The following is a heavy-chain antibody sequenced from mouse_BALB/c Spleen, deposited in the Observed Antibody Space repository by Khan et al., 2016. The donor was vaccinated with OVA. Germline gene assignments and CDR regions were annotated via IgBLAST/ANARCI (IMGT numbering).Heavy chain of an antibody. Sequence: EVELVESGGGLVEPGWSLKLSCAASGFTFSSFVMPWVRQTPEKRLEWVATISSAATYTYYPDSVKGRFTISRDNAKNTLYLQMNSLRSDDTAIYYCTNGNYGWFAYWGQGTLVTVST. V-gene: IGHV5-9-1*01. CDR2: ISSAATYT. CDR1: GFTFSSFV. CDR3: TNGNYGWFAY. J-gene: IGHJ3*01. D-gene: IGHD2-1*01.